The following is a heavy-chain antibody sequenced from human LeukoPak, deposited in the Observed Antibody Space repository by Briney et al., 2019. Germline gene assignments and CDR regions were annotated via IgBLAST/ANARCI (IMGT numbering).Heavy chain of an antibody. CDR2: IYHRGST. CDR1: GGSISSGGYS. D-gene: IGHD3-22*01. Sequence: SETLSLTCAVSGGSISSGGYSWSWIRQPPGKGLEWIGYIYHRGSTYYNPSLKSRVTISVDRSKNQFSLKLSSVTAADTAVYYCARVNYYDSSGYQFDYWGQGTLVTVSS. J-gene: IGHJ4*02. V-gene: IGHV4-30-2*01. CDR3: ARVNYYDSSGYQFDY.